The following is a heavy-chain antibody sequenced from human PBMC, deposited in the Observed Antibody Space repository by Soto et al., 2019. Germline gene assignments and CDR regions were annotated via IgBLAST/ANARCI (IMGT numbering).Heavy chain of an antibody. CDR1: GYTLTELS. CDR3: ATAVVALRWFDP. Sequence: ASVKVSCKVSGYTLTELSMHWVRQAPGKGLEWMGGFDPEDGETIYAQKFQGRVTMTEDTSTDTAYMELSSLRSEDTAVYYCATAVVALRWFDPWGQGTLVTVSS. CDR2: FDPEDGET. J-gene: IGHJ5*02. D-gene: IGHD6-6*01. V-gene: IGHV1-24*01.